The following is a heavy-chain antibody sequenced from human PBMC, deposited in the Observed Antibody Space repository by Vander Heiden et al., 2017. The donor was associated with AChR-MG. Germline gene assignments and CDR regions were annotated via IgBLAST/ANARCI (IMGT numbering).Heavy chain of an antibody. D-gene: IGHD3-3*01. V-gene: IGHV3-15*01. J-gene: IGHJ4*02. Sequence: EVQLVESGGGLVKPGGSLRLSCAASGFTFSNAWMSWVRQAPGKGLEWVGRIKSKTDGGTTDYAAPVKGRFTISRDDSKNTLYLQMNSLKTEDTAVYYCTTATYDFWSGYWVYDYWGQGTLVTVSS. CDR3: TTATYDFWSGYWVYDY. CDR2: IKSKTDGGTT. CDR1: GFTFSNAW.